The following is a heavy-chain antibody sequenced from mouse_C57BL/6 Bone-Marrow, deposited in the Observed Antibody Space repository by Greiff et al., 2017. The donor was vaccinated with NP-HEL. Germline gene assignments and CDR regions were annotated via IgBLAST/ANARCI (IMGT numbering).Heavy chain of an antibody. Sequence: LQESGAELARPGASVKLSCKASGYTFTSYGISWVKQRPGQGLEWIGEIYPRSGNTYYNEKFKGKATLTADKSSSTAYMELRSLTSEDSAVYFCARWVYSNLDYWGQGTTLTVSS. CDR3: ARWVYSNLDY. CDR2: IYPRSGNT. CDR1: GYTFTSYG. D-gene: IGHD2-5*01. V-gene: IGHV1-81*01. J-gene: IGHJ2*01.